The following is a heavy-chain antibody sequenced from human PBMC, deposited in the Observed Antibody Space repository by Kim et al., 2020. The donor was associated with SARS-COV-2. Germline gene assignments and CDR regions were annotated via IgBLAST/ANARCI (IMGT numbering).Heavy chain of an antibody. Sequence: YYVDSVKGRFTISRDNSRYMLYMQLDGLTPEDTAVYYCVKWFTSGWYADPWGQGTLVTVSS. J-gene: IGHJ5*02. CDR3: VKWFTSGWYADP. V-gene: IGHV3-30*02. D-gene: IGHD6-19*01.